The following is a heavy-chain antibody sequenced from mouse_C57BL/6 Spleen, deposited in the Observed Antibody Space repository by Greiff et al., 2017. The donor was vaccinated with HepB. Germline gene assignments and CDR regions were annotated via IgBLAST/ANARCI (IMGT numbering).Heavy chain of an antibody. D-gene: IGHD4-1*02. V-gene: IGHV1-82*01. CDR3: ARSANWNYFDY. J-gene: IGHJ2*01. Sequence: VQLQQSGPELVKPGASVKISCKASGYAFSSSWMNWVKQRPGKGLEWIGRIYPGDGDTNYNGKCKGKATLTADKSSSTAYMQLSSLTSEDSAVYFCARSANWNYFDYWGQGTTLTVSS. CDR2: IYPGDGDT. CDR1: GYAFSSSW.